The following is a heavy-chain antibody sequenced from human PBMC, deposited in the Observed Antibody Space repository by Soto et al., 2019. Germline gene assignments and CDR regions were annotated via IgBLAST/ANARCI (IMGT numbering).Heavy chain of an antibody. CDR3: TTAPQDIRFYSGYATGYYYYMDV. Sequence: GGSLRLSCAASGFTFSNAWMSWVRQAPGKGLEWVGRIKSKTDGGTTDYAAPVKGRFTISRDDSKNTLYLQMNSLKTEDTAVYYCTTAPQDIRFYSGYATGYYYYMDVWGKGTTVTVSS. J-gene: IGHJ6*03. CDR2: IKSKTDGGTT. D-gene: IGHD5-12*01. CDR1: GFTFSNAW. V-gene: IGHV3-15*01.